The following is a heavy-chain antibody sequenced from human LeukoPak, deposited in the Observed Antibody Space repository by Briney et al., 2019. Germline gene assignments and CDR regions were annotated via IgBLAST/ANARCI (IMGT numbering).Heavy chain of an antibody. CDR1: GVSFSGYY. V-gene: IGHV4-34*01. CDR2: INHSGST. Sequence: SETLSLTCAVYGVSFSGYYWSWIRQPPGKGLEWIGEINHSGSTNYNPSLKSRVTISVDTSKNQFSLKLSSVTAADTAVYYCARTPLAAAGKVYYFDYWGQGTLVTVSS. CDR3: ARTPLAAAGKVYYFDY. J-gene: IGHJ4*02. D-gene: IGHD6-13*01.